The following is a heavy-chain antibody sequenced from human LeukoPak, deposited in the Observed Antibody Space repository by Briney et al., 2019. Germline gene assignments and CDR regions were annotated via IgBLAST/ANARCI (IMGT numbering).Heavy chain of an antibody. CDR3: VRVRRDGSPRAFDI. CDR1: GFTFSIYW. Sequence: GGSLRLSCAASGFTFSIYWMHWVRQVPGKGLVWVSRIDNDGSNTSYADSVKGRFTSTRDNAKNTLYLQMNNLRAEDTAVYYWVRVRRDGSPRAFDIWGQGTMVTVSS. CDR2: IDNDGSNT. J-gene: IGHJ3*02. V-gene: IGHV3-74*01. D-gene: IGHD5-24*01.